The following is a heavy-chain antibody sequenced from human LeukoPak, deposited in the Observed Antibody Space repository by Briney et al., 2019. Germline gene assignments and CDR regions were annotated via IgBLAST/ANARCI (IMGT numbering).Heavy chain of an antibody. V-gene: IGHV1-69*04. CDR1: GGTFSSYA. CDR2: IIPILGIA. CDR3: AGDRYYDSSGHYWYFDL. D-gene: IGHD3-22*01. J-gene: IGHJ2*01. Sequence: SVKVSCKASGGTFSSYAISWVRQAPGQGLEWMGRIIPILGIANYAQKFQGRVTITADKSTSTAYMELSSLRSEDTAVYYCAGDRYYDSSGHYWYFDLWGRGTLVTVSS.